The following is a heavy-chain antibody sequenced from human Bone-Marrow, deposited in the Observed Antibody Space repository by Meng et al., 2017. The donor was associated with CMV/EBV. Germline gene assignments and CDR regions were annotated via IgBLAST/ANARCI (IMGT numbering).Heavy chain of an antibody. J-gene: IGHJ5*02. V-gene: IGHV3-33*03. D-gene: IGHD3-16*02. CDR1: GFTFSSYG. CDR2: IWYDGSNK. CDR3: ASYPPNYVWGSYRYTWFDP. Sequence: GGSLRLSCAASGFTFSSYGMHWVRQAPGKGLEWVAVIWYDGSNKYYADSVKGRFTISRDNAKNSLYLQMNSLRAEDTAVYYCASYPPNYVWGSYRYTWFDPWGQGTLVTVSS.